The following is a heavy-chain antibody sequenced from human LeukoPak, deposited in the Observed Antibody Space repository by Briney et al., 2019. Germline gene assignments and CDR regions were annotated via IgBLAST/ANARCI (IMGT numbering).Heavy chain of an antibody. Sequence: ASVKVSCKASGYTFTGYYMHWVRQAPGQGLEWMGWISAYNGNTNYAQKLQGRVTMTTDTSTSTAYMELRSLRSDDTAVYYCARALADYYGSGSLLYWGQGTLVTVSS. V-gene: IGHV1-18*04. CDR2: ISAYNGNT. J-gene: IGHJ4*02. D-gene: IGHD3-10*01. CDR1: GYTFTGYY. CDR3: ARALADYYGSGSLLY.